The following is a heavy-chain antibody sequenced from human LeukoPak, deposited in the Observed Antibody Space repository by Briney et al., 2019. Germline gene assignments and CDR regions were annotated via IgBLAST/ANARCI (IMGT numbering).Heavy chain of an antibody. CDR1: GVSISGYY. CDR2: INHSGST. D-gene: IGHD5-18*01. Sequence: SETLSLTCTVSGVSISGYYWSWLRQPPGKGLEWFGEINHSGSTNYNPSLKSRVTISVDTSKNQFSPKLSSVTAADTAVYYCAKDTAMPDTAMVLGKDMDVWGKGTTVTVSS. CDR3: AKDTAMPDTAMVLGKDMDV. J-gene: IGHJ6*03. V-gene: IGHV4-34*01.